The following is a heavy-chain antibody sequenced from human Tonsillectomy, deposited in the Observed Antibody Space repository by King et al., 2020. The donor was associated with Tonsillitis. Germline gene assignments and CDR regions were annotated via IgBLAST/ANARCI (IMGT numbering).Heavy chain of an antibody. J-gene: IGHJ4*02. CDR1: GFTFSDYY. CDR2: ISSSSSYT. CDR3: ARDEELWLGIDY. V-gene: IGHV3-11*05. D-gene: IGHD5-18*01. Sequence: VQLVESGGGLVKPGGSLRLSCAASGFTFSDYYMSWIRQAPGKGLEWVSYISSSSSYTNYADSVKGRFTISRDNAKNSLYLQKNSLRAEDTAVYYCARDEELWLGIDYWGQGTLVTVSS.